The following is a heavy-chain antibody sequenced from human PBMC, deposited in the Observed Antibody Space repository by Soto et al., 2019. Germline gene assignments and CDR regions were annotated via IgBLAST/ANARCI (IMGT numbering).Heavy chain of an antibody. CDR1: GFTFSRDG. Sequence: GSLRLSCAASGFTFSRDGMSWVRQAPGKGLEWVSLITDNGGSTYYADSVKGRFTISRDNTKNMLFLQMNSLRAEDTAVYYCAKERATTTAFDYWGQGALVTVSS. D-gene: IGHD4-17*01. CDR2: ITDNGGST. V-gene: IGHV3-23*01. CDR3: AKERATTTAFDY. J-gene: IGHJ4*02.